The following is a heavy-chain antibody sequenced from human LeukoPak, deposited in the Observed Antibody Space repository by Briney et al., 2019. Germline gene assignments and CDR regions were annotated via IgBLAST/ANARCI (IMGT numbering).Heavy chain of an antibody. CDR1: GYTLTELS. D-gene: IGHD6-13*01. J-gene: IGHJ4*02. CDR3: ATDPSAAAGTRFDY. V-gene: IGHV1-24*01. Sequence: ASVKVSCKVSGYTLTELSMHWVRQAPGKGLEWMGGFDPEDGETIYAQKFQGRVTMTEDTSTDTAYMELSSLRSEDTAVYYCATDPSAAAGTRFDYWGQGTLVTVSS. CDR2: FDPEDGET.